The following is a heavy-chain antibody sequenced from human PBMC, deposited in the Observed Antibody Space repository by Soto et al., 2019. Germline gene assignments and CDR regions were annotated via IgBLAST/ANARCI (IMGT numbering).Heavy chain of an antibody. D-gene: IGHD1-26*01. CDR2: ISSSSSYI. CDR3: ARVSESRSYVYYYGMDV. CDR1: GFTFSSYS. Sequence: EVQLVESGGGLVKPGGSLRLSCAASGFTFSSYSMNWVRQAPGKGLEWVSSISSSSSYIYYADSVKGRFTISRDNAKNXXYLQMNRRGAEETAVYYCARVSESRSYVYYYGMDVWGQGTTVTVSS. J-gene: IGHJ6*02. V-gene: IGHV3-21*01.